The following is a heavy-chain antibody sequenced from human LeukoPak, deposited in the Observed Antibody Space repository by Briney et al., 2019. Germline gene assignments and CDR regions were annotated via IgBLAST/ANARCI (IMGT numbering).Heavy chain of an antibody. D-gene: IGHD3-22*01. CDR2: ISAYNGNT. CDR1: GYTFTSYG. Sequence: HRASVKVSCKASGYTFTSYGISWVRQAPGQGLEWMGWISAYNGNTNYAQKLQGRVTMTTDTSTSTAYMELSSLRSEDTALYYCARAGYYYHSSGYRWGFDYWGQGTLVTVSS. J-gene: IGHJ4*02. V-gene: IGHV1-18*01. CDR3: ARAGYYYHSSGYRWGFDY.